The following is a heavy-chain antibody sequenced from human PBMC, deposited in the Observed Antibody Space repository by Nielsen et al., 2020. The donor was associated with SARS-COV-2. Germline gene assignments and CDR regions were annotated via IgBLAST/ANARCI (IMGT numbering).Heavy chain of an antibody. CDR2: IKSDGSST. CDR3: ARVSAAGMALYYFDY. J-gene: IGHJ4*02. Sequence: GGSLRLSCAASGFTFSNAWMSWVRQAPGKGLEWVGRIKSDGSSTSYADSVKGRFTISRDTSKNTLFLQMNSLRAEDTAVYYCARVSAAGMALYYFDYWGQGTLVTVSS. CDR1: GFTFSNAW. V-gene: IGHV3-74*01. D-gene: IGHD6-13*01.